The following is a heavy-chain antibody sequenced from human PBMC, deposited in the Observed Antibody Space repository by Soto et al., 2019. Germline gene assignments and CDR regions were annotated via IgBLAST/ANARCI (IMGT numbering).Heavy chain of an antibody. D-gene: IGHD5-12*01. J-gene: IGHJ4*02. CDR1: GFTFSSYA. V-gene: IGHV3-23*01. CDR2: ISASGGST. CDR3: AIVLSVVATIRVFDF. Sequence: GGSLRLSCAASGFTFSSYAINWVRQAPGKGLEWVSSISASGGSTYFADSVKGRFTISRDNSKNTLFLQMNSLRAEDTAVYYCAIVLSVVATIRVFDFRGQGTLVTVSS.